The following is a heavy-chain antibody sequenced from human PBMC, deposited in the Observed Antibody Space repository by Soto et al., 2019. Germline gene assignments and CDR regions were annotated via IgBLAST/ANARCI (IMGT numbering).Heavy chain of an antibody. D-gene: IGHD4-17*01. CDR1: GFTFINYA. Sequence: QVQLVESGGGGVQPGRSLRLSCAASGFTFINYAMHWVRQAPGKGLEWVAVISYDGSNKYYADSVKGRFTISRDTSKNTMYLQMNSLSAEDTAVYHCARDQVKGTMTILWGQGTLVTVSS. J-gene: IGHJ4*02. CDR3: ARDQVKGTMTIL. CDR2: ISYDGSNK. V-gene: IGHV3-30-3*01.